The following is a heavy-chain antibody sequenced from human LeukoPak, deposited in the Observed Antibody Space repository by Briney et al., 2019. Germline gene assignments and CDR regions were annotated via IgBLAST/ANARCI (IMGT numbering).Heavy chain of an antibody. V-gene: IGHV1-2*02. Sequence: ASVKVSCKASGYTFTGYYMHWVRQAPGQGLEWMGWINPNSGGTNYAQKFQGRVTMTRDTSISTAYMELSRLRSDDTAAYYCARRLSRIAAAGTTVDYWGQGTLVTVSS. CDR1: GYTFTGYY. J-gene: IGHJ4*02. CDR2: INPNSGGT. CDR3: ARRLSRIAAAGTTVDY. D-gene: IGHD6-13*01.